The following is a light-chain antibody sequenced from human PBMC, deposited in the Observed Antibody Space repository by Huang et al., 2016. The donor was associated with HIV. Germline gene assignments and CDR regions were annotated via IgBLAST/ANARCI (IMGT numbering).Light chain of an antibody. CDR3: HQYYSFPYT. CDR1: QGISNY. J-gene: IGKJ2*01. V-gene: IGKV1-16*01. Sequence: DIQMTQSQSSLSASVVDRVTVTCRASQGISNYLAWCQQKPGKAPKSLSYSASTLQTGVPSRFSVSRSGTDFTLTIIGLQPADSATYYCHQYYSFPYTFGQGTKLEIK. CDR2: SAS.